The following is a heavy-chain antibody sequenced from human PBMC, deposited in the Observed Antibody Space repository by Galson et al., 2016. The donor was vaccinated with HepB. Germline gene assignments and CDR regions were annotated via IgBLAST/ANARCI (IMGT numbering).Heavy chain of an antibody. D-gene: IGHD4-17*01. CDR2: INSYGSDT. V-gene: IGHV3-74*01. Sequence: SLRLSCAASGFSFSNYWMHWVRQAPGKGLAWVSRINSYGSDTNYADSVKGRFPISRDNAKNTLYLQMESLRAEDTAVYYCARPRGSLTTAWGMDVWGQGTTVTVSS. CDR1: GFSFSNYW. J-gene: IGHJ6*02. CDR3: ARPRGSLTTAWGMDV.